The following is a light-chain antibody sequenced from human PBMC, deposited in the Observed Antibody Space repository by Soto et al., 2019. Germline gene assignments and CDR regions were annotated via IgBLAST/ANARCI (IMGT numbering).Light chain of an antibody. V-gene: IGKV2-28*01. CDR3: MQALQSIT. CDR1: QSLLYNNTYNY. CDR2: FGS. J-gene: IGKJ5*01. Sequence: EIVMTQSPLTLPVTPGEPASISCRSSQSLLYNNTYNYLDWYVQKPGQSPQLLIYFGSNRAPGVPDRFSGSGSGTDFTLKINRVEAEDVGTYYCMQALQSITLGQGTRLEIK.